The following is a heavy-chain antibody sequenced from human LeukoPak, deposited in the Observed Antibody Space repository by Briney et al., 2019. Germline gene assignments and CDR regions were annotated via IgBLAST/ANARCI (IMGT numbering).Heavy chain of an antibody. D-gene: IGHD3-10*01. CDR2: FDPEDGET. J-gene: IGHJ4*02. Sequence: GASVKVSCKVSGYTLTELSMHWVRQAPGKGLEWMGGFDPEDGETIYAQKFQGRVTMTEDTSTDTAYMELSSLRSEDTAVYYCARGSGSGSFIDYYFDYWGQGTLVTVSS. CDR1: GYTLTELS. CDR3: ARGSGSGSFIDYYFDY. V-gene: IGHV1-24*01.